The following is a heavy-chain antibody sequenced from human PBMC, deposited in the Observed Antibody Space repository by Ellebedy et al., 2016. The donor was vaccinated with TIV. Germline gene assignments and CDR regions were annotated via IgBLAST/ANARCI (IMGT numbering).Heavy chain of an antibody. V-gene: IGHV3-33*01. J-gene: IGHJ4*02. Sequence: GESLKISCAASGFSFRDYGMHWVRQAPGKGLEWVAFTWYDGSHKYYLDSVKGRFTISRDNSKNTLYLQMNSMRVEETAVYFCARYSGKGHKYGNSVDYWGPGTLVTVSS. D-gene: IGHD3-10*01. CDR1: GFSFRDYG. CDR3: ARYSGKGHKYGNSVDY. CDR2: TWYDGSHK.